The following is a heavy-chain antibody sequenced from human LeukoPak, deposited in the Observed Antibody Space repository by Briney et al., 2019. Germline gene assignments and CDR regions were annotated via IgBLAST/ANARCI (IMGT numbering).Heavy chain of an antibody. Sequence: PSETLSLTCTVSGGSISYYYWNWIRQPPGKGLEWIGSIYYSGSTYHNPSLKSRVTISVDTSKNQFSLKLSSVTAADTAVYYCARMCSEKYYYYYYMDVWGKGTTVTISS. CDR1: GGSISYYY. D-gene: IGHD6-19*01. CDR3: ARMCSEKYYYYYYMDV. CDR2: IYYSGST. J-gene: IGHJ6*03. V-gene: IGHV4-39*07.